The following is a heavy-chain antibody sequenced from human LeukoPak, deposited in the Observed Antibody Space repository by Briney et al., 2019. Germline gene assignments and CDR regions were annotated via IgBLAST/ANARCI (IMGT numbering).Heavy chain of an antibody. V-gene: IGHV4-31*03. Sequence: SQTLSLTCTVSGGSISSGGYYWSWIRQHPGKGLEWIGYIYYSGSTYYNPSLKSRVTISVDTSKNQFSLKLSSVTAADTAVYYCARSHRDEFDYWGQGTLVTVSS. CDR2: IYYSGST. D-gene: IGHD5-24*01. CDR3: ARSHRDEFDY. CDR1: GGSISSGGYY. J-gene: IGHJ4*02.